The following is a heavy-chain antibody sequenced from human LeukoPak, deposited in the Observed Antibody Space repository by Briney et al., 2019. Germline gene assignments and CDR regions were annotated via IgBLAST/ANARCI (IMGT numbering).Heavy chain of an antibody. V-gene: IGHV1-2*02. CDR3: ARVRYSSGWYCFDY. Sequence: ASVKVSCKASGYTFTGYYLHWVRQAPGQGLEWMGWINPNSGGTNYAQKFQGRVTMTRDTSISTAYMELSRLRSDDTAVYYCARVRYSSGWYCFDYWGQGTLVTVSS. D-gene: IGHD6-19*01. CDR2: INPNSGGT. J-gene: IGHJ4*02. CDR1: GYTFTGYY.